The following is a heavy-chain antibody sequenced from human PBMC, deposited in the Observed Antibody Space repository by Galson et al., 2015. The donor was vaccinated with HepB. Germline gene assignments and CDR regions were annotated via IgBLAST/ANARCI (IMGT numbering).Heavy chain of an antibody. Sequence: SLRLSCAASGFSFSNYWMHWVRQSPGKGLLWVSRINSNGSITSYADSVKGRFTISRDNAKNTAFLQMNSLRPEDTALYHCVRVGAPRWGQGTLVTVSS. D-gene: IGHD3-16*01. CDR3: VRVGAPR. V-gene: IGHV3-74*01. CDR2: INSNGSIT. J-gene: IGHJ4*02. CDR1: GFSFSNYW.